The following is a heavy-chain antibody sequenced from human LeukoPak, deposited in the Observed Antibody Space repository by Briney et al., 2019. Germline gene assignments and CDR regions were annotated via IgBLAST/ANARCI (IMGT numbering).Heavy chain of an antibody. V-gene: IGHV1-18*01. CDR3: ARGPPYYYDSSGYSRVFDI. CDR1: GYIFTRYG. Sequence: ASVKVSCKTSGYIFTRYGISWVRQAPGQGLEWMGWISAYNGNTNYAQKLQGRVTMTTDTSTSTAYMELRSLRSDDTAVYYCARGPPYYYDSSGYSRVFDIWGQGTMVTVSS. D-gene: IGHD3-22*01. CDR2: ISAYNGNT. J-gene: IGHJ3*02.